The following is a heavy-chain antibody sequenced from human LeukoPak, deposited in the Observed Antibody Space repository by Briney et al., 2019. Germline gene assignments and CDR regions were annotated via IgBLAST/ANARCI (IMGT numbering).Heavy chain of an antibody. Sequence: ASVKVSCKASGYTFTGYYMHWVRQAPGQGLEWMGWMNPNSGNTGYAQKFQGRVTMTRNTSISTAYMELSSLRSEDTAVYYCARSGLGHHYDILTGYYTSWFDPWGQGTLVTVSS. D-gene: IGHD3-9*01. CDR2: MNPNSGNT. CDR3: ARSGLGHHYDILTGYYTSWFDP. J-gene: IGHJ5*02. V-gene: IGHV1-8*02. CDR1: GYTFTGYY.